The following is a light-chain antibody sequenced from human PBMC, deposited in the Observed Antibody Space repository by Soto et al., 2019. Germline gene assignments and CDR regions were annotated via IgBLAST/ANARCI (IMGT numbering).Light chain of an antibody. CDR3: QQRSNWXT. Sequence: EIVLTQSPSTLSLSPEERATLSCRASQSVSSYLAWYQQKPGQAPRLLIYDASNRATGIPARFSGSGSGTDFTLTISSLEPEDFAVYYCQQRSNWXTFGGGTKVDIK. V-gene: IGKV3-11*01. CDR1: QSVSSY. CDR2: DAS. J-gene: IGKJ4*01.